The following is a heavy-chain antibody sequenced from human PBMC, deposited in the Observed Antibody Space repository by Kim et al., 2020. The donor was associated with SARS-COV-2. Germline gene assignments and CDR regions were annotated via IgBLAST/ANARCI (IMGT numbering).Heavy chain of an antibody. CDR3: ARDGEMATKAYYYYYGMDV. D-gene: IGHD3-10*01. CDR2: INPSGGST. V-gene: IGHV1-46*01. J-gene: IGHJ6*02. CDR1: GYTFTSYY. Sequence: ASVKVSCKASGYTFTSYYMHWVRQAPGQGLEWMGIINPSGGSTSYAQKFQGRVTMTRDTSTSTVYMELSSLRSEDTAVYYCARDGEMATKAYYYYYGMDVWGQGTTVTVSS.